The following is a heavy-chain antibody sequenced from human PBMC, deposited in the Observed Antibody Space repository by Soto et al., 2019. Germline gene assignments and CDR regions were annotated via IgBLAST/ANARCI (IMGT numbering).Heavy chain of an antibody. CDR1: GYTFTSYG. Sequence: GASVRVSCKASGYTFTSYGISWVRQAPGQGLEWMGWISAYNGNTNYAQKLQGRVTMTTDTSTSTAYMELRSLRSDDTAVYYCASEYYGWGAARFFYPWGQGTRVTVSS. V-gene: IGHV1-18*01. CDR3: ASEYYGWGAARFFYP. CDR2: ISAYNGNT. J-gene: IGHJ5*02. D-gene: IGHD6-6*01.